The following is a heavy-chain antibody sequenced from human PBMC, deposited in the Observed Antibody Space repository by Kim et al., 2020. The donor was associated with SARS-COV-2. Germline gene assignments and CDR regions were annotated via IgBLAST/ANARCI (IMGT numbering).Heavy chain of an antibody. Sequence: GGSLRLSCTGSGFIFSDYTMNWVRRAPGKGLEYVSATTRSGDGFFYADSVEGRFTISRDNSKNTLYLQMNSLRLEDTAMYYCVRYGRSYGAFLWGQGTLVMVSS. J-gene: IGHJ4*02. CDR1: GFIFSDYT. D-gene: IGHD1-26*01. CDR3: VRYGRSYGAFL. CDR2: TTRSGDGF. V-gene: IGHV3-64*04.